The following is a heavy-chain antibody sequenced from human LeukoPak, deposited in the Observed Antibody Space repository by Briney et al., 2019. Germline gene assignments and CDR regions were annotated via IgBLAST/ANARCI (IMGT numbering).Heavy chain of an antibody. CDR1: GFTFSSYA. V-gene: IGHV3-23*01. CDR3: ATLTAGFGY. J-gene: IGHJ4*02. Sequence: GESLRLSCAASGFTFSSYAMSWVRQAPGKGLEWVSAISGSGGSTYFADSVKGRFTISRDNAKNSLYLQMNSLRAEDTAVYYCATLTAGFGYWGQGTLVTVSS. CDR2: ISGSGGST. D-gene: IGHD3-16*01.